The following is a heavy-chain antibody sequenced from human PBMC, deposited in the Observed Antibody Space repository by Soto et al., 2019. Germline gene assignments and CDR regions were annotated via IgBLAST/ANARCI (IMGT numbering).Heavy chain of an antibody. J-gene: IGHJ1*01. D-gene: IGHD3-3*01. V-gene: IGHV1-18*01. Sequence: ASVKVSCKASGFTFTSSAVQWVRQARGQRLEWIGWIGVYSGNTNYAQKLQGRVTMTTDTSTSTAYMELRSLRSDDTAVYYCARDTYYDFWSGYYTREYFQHWGQGTLVTVSS. CDR2: IGVYSGNT. CDR3: ARDTYYDFWSGYYTREYFQH. CDR1: GFTFTSSA.